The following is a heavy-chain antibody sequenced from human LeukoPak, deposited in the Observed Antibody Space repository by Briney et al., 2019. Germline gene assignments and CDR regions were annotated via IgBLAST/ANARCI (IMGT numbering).Heavy chain of an antibody. CDR2: INAGNGNT. J-gene: IGHJ4*02. D-gene: IGHD6-19*01. V-gene: IGHV1-3*01. CDR3: ARVRQWLVRGYYFDY. CDR1: GYTFTSYA. Sequence: ASVKVSCKASGYTFTSYAMHWVRQAPGQRLEWMGWINAGNGNTKCSQKFQGRVTITRDTSASTAYMELSSLRSEDTAVYYCARVRQWLVRGYYFDYWGQGTLVTVSS.